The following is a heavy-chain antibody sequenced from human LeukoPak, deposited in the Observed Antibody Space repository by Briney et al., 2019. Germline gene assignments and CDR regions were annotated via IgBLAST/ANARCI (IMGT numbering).Heavy chain of an antibody. Sequence: GASVKVSCKASGYTFTSYYMHWVRQAPGQGLEWMGIINPSGGSTSYAQKFQGRVTMTRDTSTSTVYMELSSLRSEDTAVYYCARDWGYCSGGSCFYFDYRGQGTLVTVSS. CDR1: GYTFTSYY. J-gene: IGHJ4*02. D-gene: IGHD2-15*01. CDR3: ARDWGYCSGGSCFYFDY. V-gene: IGHV1-46*01. CDR2: INPSGGST.